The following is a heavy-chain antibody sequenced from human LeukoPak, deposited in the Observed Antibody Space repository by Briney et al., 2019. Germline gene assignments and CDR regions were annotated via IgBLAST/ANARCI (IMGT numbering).Heavy chain of an antibody. Sequence: GGSLRLSCAASGFTFSSYEMNWVRQAPGKGLEWVSYISSSGSTIYYADSVKGRFTISRDNAKNSLYLQMNSLRAEDTAVYYCARELGSGWYGDYFDYWGQGTLVTVSS. CDR2: ISSSGSTI. D-gene: IGHD6-19*01. CDR1: GFTFSSYE. V-gene: IGHV3-48*03. J-gene: IGHJ4*02. CDR3: ARELGSGWYGDYFDY.